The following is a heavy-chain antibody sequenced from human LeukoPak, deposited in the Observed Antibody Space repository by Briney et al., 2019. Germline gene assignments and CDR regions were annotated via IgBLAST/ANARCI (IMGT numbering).Heavy chain of an antibody. J-gene: IGHJ4*02. CDR2: INHSGST. D-gene: IGHD3-22*01. Sequence: PSETLSLTWAVYGGAFSGYYWSWIRQPPGKGLEWMGEINHSGSTNYNPSLKRRVTISADTTKNQFSLKLSCAPAADTAVYYCARGGPYYDSSGYYDFDYWGQGTLVTVSS. CDR3: ARGGPYYDSSGYYDFDY. V-gene: IGHV4-34*01. CDR1: GGAFSGYY.